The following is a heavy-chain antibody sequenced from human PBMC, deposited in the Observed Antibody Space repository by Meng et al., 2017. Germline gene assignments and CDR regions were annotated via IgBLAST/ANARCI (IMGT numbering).Heavy chain of an antibody. CDR2: INPSGGST. CDR3: AREKVVGATTIGGYYYYGMDV. D-gene: IGHD1-26*01. J-gene: IGHJ6*02. Sequence: ASVKVSCKASGYTFTSYYMNWVRQAPGQGLEWMGIINPSGGSTSYAQKFQGRVTMTRDTSTSTVYMELSSLRSEDTAVYYCAREKVVGATTIGGYYYYGMDVWGQGTTVTVSS. CDR1: GYTFTSYY. V-gene: IGHV1-46*01.